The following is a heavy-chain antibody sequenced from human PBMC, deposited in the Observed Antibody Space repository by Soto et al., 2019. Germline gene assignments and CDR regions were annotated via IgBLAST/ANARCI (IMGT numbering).Heavy chain of an antibody. J-gene: IGHJ4*02. CDR1: GGSISSSSYY. CDR2: IYYSGST. D-gene: IGHD3-16*02. CDR3: ARLYIWGSYRCFDY. V-gene: IGHV4-39*01. Sequence: TLSLTCTVSGGSISSSSYYWGWIRQPPGKGLEWIGSIYYSGSTYYNPSLKSRVTISVDTSKNQFSLKLSSVTAADTAVYYCARLYIWGSYRCFDYWGQGTLVTVSS.